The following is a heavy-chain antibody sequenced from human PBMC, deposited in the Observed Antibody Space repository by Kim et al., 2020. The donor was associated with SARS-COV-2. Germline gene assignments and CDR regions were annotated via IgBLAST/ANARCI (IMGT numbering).Heavy chain of an antibody. CDR1: GGSFSGYY. D-gene: IGHD4-17*01. Sequence: SETLSLTCAVYGGSFSGYYWSWIRQPPGKGLEWIGEINHSVSTNYNPSLKIRVTISVDTSKNQFSLKLSSVTAADTAVYYCARGRGGTTVVTLGLGYYYYYGMDDWGQGTTVTVSS. CDR2: INHSVST. CDR3: ARGRGGTTVVTLGLGYYYYYGMDD. J-gene: IGHJ6*02. V-gene: IGHV4-34*01.